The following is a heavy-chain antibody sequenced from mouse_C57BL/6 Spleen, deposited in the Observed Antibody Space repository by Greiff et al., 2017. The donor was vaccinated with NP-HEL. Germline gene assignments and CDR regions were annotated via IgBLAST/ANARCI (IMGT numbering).Heavy chain of an antibody. J-gene: IGHJ3*01. D-gene: IGHD4-1*01. CDR1: GYSITSGYY. CDR3: ARDGAGTVWFAY. V-gene: IGHV3-6*01. CDR2: ISYDGSN. Sequence: EVQLQESGPGLVKPSQSLSLTCSVTGYSITSGYYWNWIRQFPGNKLEWMGYISYDGSNNYNPSLKNRISITRDTSKNQFFLKLNSVTTEDTATYYCARDGAGTVWFAYWGQGTLVTVSA.